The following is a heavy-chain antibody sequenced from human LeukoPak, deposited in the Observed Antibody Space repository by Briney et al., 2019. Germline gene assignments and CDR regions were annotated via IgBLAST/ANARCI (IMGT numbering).Heavy chain of an antibody. Sequence: GGSLRLSCAASGFTFSDYAMHWVRQAPGKGLEWVAVISKDGSDKYYADSVKGRFTISRDNSKNTLYLQMNSLRAEDTAVYYCARDLYYYDSSGYYQDYYYYGMDVWGQGTTVTVSS. D-gene: IGHD3-22*01. J-gene: IGHJ6*02. V-gene: IGHV3-30-3*01. CDR1: GFTFSDYA. CDR3: ARDLYYYDSSGYYQDYYYYGMDV. CDR2: ISKDGSDK.